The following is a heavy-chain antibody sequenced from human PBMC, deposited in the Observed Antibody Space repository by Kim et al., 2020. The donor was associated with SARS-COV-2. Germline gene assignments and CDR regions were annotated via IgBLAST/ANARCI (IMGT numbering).Heavy chain of an antibody. CDR2: ISNFNGDT. CDR1: NYTFTNYG. CDR3: ARDHYEDPWGNVRYFYY. J-gene: IGHJ4*02. Sequence: ASVKVSCKASNYTFTNYGISWVRQAPGQGLEWMGWISNFNGDTHYAQKFQGRVTMTTDTSTTTTYMELRGLRSDDTAVYFCARDHYEDPWGNVRYFYYWGQGTLVTVSS. V-gene: IGHV1-18*01. D-gene: IGHD3-16*01.